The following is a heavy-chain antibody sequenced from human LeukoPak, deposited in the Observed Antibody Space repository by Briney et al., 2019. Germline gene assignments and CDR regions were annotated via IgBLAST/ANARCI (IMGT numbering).Heavy chain of an antibody. V-gene: IGHV1-18*01. CDR2: ISGYNGNA. Sequence: GASVKVSCTASGLTFSSYGITWVRQAPGQGVEWMGWISGYNGNAKYAQKFQDRVTLTIDTSTNTTYMDLRGLTSDDTAVYYCARRRASSGYHFDSWGQGTLVTVSS. CDR3: ARRRASSGYHFDS. CDR1: GLTFSSYG. D-gene: IGHD3-22*01. J-gene: IGHJ4*02.